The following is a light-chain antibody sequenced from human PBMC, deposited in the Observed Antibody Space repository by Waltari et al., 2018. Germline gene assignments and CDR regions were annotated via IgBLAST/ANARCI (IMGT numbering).Light chain of an antibody. J-gene: IGKJ1*01. CDR2: GAS. CDR1: QSVLYSSNNRNY. Sequence: DIVMTQSPDSLAVSLGARATINCQASQSVLYSSNNRNYLAWYQQKPGQPPKLLIYGASTRESGVPDRFSGSGSGTDFTLTISSLQAEDVAVYYCQQYYSTPPTFGQGTKVEIK. CDR3: QQYYSTPPT. V-gene: IGKV4-1*01.